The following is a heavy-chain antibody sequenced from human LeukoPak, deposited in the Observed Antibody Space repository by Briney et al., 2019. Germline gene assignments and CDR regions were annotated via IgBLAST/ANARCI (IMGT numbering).Heavy chain of an antibody. J-gene: IGHJ4*02. V-gene: IGHV5-51*01. CDR3: ARGERAMATRKAGFDY. CDR1: GYSFTSYW. Sequence: GESLKISCKGSGYSFTSYWIGWVRQMPGKGLEWMGIIYPRDSDTIYSPSFQGQVTISADKSIRTAYLQWSSLTASDTAMYYCARGERAMATRKAGFDYWGQGTQVTVSS. CDR2: IYPRDSDT. D-gene: IGHD5-24*01.